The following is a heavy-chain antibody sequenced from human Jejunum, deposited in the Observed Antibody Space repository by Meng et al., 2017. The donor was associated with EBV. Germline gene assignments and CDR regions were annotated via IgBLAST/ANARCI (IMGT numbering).Heavy chain of an antibody. J-gene: IGHJ4*02. Sequence: EVELVAAGGGVVQPGGDPGLPGVGAGYAVSSYWLPWVRQTPGKGLVWVSRINEDGTHTDYAESVKGRFTSSRDNAKNTMTLQMNSLRVEDTAVYYCSRDLRGPFDYWGQGTLVTVSS. CDR3: SRDLRGPFDY. CDR2: INEDGTHT. CDR1: GYAVSSYW. V-gene: IGHV3-74*01. D-gene: IGHD3-16*01.